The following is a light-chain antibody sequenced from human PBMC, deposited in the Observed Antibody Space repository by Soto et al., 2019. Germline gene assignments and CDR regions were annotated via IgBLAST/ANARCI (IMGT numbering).Light chain of an antibody. CDR2: AVT. CDR3: SSHAGNNNYV. J-gene: IGLJ1*01. CDR1: SXDVGGQNY. V-gene: IGLV2-8*01. Sequence: QSALTQPPSASGSPGQSVAIYCTGTSXDVGGQNYVSWYQQHPGKAPKPIIYAVTERPSGVPDRFSGSKSGNTASLTVSGLQTEDEADYYCSSHAGNNNYVFGTGTKVTVL.